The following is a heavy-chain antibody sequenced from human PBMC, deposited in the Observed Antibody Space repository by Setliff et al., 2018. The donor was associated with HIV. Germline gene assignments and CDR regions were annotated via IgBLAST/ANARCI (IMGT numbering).Heavy chain of an antibody. CDR1: GDSISSGSYY. D-gene: IGHD2-15*01. Sequence: SETLFLTCTVSGDSISSGSYYWSWIRQPAGKGLEWIGHINTSGSSSYSPSLESRVTITVDTYKNQFSLKLRSVTAADTAVYYCASRENPSGGYPKGWFDPWGQGTLVTVSS. J-gene: IGHJ5*02. CDR3: ASRENPSGGYPKGWFDP. V-gene: IGHV4-61*09. CDR2: INTSGSS.